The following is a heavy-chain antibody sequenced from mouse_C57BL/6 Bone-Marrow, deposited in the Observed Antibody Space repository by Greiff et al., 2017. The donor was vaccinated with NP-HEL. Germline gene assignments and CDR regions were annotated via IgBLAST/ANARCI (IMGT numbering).Heavy chain of an antibody. V-gene: IGHV1-42*01. CDR2: INPSTGGT. Sequence: VQLQQSGPELVKPGASVKISCKASGYSFTGYYMNWVKQSPEKSLEWIGEINPSTGGTTYNQKFKAKATLTVDKSSSTAYMQLKSLTSEDSAVYYCARSRIDYYGSSVYCDYWGEGSTRTGS. D-gene: IGHD1-1*01. CDR1: GYSFTGYY. J-gene: IGHJ2*01. CDR3: ARSRIDYYGSSVYCDY.